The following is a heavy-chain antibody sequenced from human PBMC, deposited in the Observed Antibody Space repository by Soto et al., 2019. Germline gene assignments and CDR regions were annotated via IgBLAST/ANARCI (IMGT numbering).Heavy chain of an antibody. CDR2: IYYSGGT. D-gene: IGHD1-7*01. Sequence: SETLSLTCTVSGGSISSSSYYWGWIRQPPGKGLEWIGSIYYSGGTYYNPSLKSRVTISVDTSKNQFSLKLSSVTAADTAVYYCARHKWNYAYYFDYWGQGTLVTVSS. J-gene: IGHJ4*02. V-gene: IGHV4-39*01. CDR3: ARHKWNYAYYFDY. CDR1: GGSISSSSYY.